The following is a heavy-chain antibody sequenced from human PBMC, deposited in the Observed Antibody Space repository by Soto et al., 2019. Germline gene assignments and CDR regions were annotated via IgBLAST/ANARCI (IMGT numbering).Heavy chain of an antibody. V-gene: IGHV1-2*02. CDR1: GYTFTGYY. Sequence: ASVKVSCKASGYTFTGYYMHWVRQAPGQGLEWMGWINPNSGGTNYAQKFQGRVTMTRDTSISTAYMELSRLRSDDTAAYYCASSGSSGYYLTGAFDIWGQGTMVTVSS. J-gene: IGHJ3*02. CDR2: INPNSGGT. D-gene: IGHD3-22*01. CDR3: ASSGSSGYYLTGAFDI.